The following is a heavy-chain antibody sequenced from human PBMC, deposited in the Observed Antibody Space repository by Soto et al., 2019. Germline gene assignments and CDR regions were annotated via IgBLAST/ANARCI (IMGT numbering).Heavy chain of an antibody. V-gene: IGHV4-59*12. CDR2: IYNNGPT. CDR1: GASLTDSY. Sequence: ASETLSPTCTVSGASLTDSYWGLVRQPPGKGLEVIGYIYNNGPTKDINYNPSLKSRVTMSIDTSKNQFSVELSAVTAADTAVYYCARDTNLYDDIVVVPAANGDYYDGMDVWGQGTTVTVSS. J-gene: IGHJ6*02. D-gene: IGHD2-2*01. CDR3: ARDTNLYDDIVVVPAANGDYYDGMDV.